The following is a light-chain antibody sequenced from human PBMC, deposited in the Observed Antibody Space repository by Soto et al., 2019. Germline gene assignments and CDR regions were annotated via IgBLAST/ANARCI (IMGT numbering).Light chain of an antibody. CDR1: HTINNY. J-gene: IGKJ1*01. CDR3: QQSYSTPPT. V-gene: IGKV1-39*01. CDR2: AAC. Sequence: DIQMTQSPSSLSASVGDRVTITCRAGHTINNYLNWYQQRPGKAPKLLIYAACSLQSGVPSRFRGSGSGTDFTLTITSLQPGDFATYFCQQSYSTPPTFGQGTKVEIK.